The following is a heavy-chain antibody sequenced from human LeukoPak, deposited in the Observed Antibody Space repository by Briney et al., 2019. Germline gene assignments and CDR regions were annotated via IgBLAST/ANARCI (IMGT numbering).Heavy chain of an antibody. CDR2: ISGDGGST. CDR3: ATEARYCSGGSCYSGGSDY. V-gene: IGHV3-43*02. J-gene: IGHJ4*02. CDR1: GFTFDDYA. D-gene: IGHD2-15*01. Sequence: GGSLRLSCAASGFTFDDYAMHWVRQAPEKGLEWVSLISGDGGSTYYADSVKGRFTISRDNSKNSLYMQMNSLRSEDTAFYYCATEARYCSGGSCYSGGSDYWGQGTLVTVSS.